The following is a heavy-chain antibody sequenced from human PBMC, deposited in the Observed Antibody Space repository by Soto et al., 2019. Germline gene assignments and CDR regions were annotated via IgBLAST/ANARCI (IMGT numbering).Heavy chain of an antibody. V-gene: IGHV4-4*07. Sequence: SETLSLTCTVSGASISGFYWSWIRKSAGKGLEWIGRIYATGTTDYNPSLKSRVMMSVDTSKKQFPLKLRSVTAADTAVYHCVRDGTKTLRDWFDPWGQGISVTVSS. D-gene: IGHD1-1*01. J-gene: IGHJ5*02. CDR1: GASISGFY. CDR3: VRDGTKTLRDWFDP. CDR2: IYATGTT.